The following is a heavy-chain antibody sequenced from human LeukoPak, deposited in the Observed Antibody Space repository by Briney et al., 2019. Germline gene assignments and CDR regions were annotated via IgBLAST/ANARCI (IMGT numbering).Heavy chain of an antibody. CDR2: IYYSGST. CDR1: GGSISSSSYY. Sequence: SETLSLTCTVSGGSISSSSYYWGWLRQPPGKGLEWIGSIYYSGSTYYNPSLKSRVTISVDTSKNQFSLKLSSVTAADTAVYYCARDPPYYYDSSPIWGQGTMVTVSS. D-gene: IGHD3-22*01. J-gene: IGHJ3*02. CDR3: ARDPPYYYDSSPI. V-gene: IGHV4-39*07.